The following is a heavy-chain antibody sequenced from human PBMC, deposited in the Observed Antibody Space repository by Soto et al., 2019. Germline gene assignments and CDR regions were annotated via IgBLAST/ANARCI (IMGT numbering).Heavy chain of an antibody. Sequence: QVQLVESGGGVVQPGRSLRLSCAASGFTFSSYGMHWVRQAPGKGLEWVAVIWYDGSNKYYADSVKGRFTISRDNSKNTLYLQMNSLRAEDTAVYYCARDGAIAAAGFYNPWGQGTLVTVSS. CDR1: GFTFSSYG. CDR3: ARDGAIAAAGFYNP. J-gene: IGHJ5*02. V-gene: IGHV3-33*01. D-gene: IGHD6-13*01. CDR2: IWYDGSNK.